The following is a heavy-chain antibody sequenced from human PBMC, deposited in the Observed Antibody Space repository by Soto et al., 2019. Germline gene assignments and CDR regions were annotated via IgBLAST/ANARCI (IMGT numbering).Heavy chain of an antibody. CDR3: ARDRSAAIFGVAPNNWFEP. D-gene: IGHD3-3*01. V-gene: IGHV4-59*01. Sequence: PSETLSLTCTVSGGSISSYYWSWIRQPPGKGLEWIGYIYYSGSTNYNPSLKSRVTISVDTSKNQFSLKLSSVTAADTAVYYCARDRSAAIFGVAPNNWFEPWGQGTLFTVSS. CDR2: IYYSGST. J-gene: IGHJ5*02. CDR1: GGSISSYY.